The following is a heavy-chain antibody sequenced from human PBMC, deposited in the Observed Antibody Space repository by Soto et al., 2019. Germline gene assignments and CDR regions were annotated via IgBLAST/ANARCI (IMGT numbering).Heavy chain of an antibody. Sequence: GGSLRLSCAASGFTFSSYGMHWVRQAPVKGLEWVAVISYDGSNKYYADSVKGRFTISRDNSKNTLYLQMNSLRAEDTAVYYCAKDRVGLHYYYGMDVWGQGTTVTVSS. CDR1: GFTFSSYG. D-gene: IGHD4-4*01. CDR3: AKDRVGLHYYYGMDV. CDR2: ISYDGSNK. V-gene: IGHV3-30*18. J-gene: IGHJ6*02.